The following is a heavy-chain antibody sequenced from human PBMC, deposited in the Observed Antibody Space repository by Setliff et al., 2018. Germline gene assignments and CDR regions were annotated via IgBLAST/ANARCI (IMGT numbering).Heavy chain of an antibody. J-gene: IGHJ3*02. CDR1: GYIFTSSG. Sequence: ASVKVSCKGSGYIFTSSGISWVQQAPGQGLEWMGWISGFNGVAKYAQNFQDRVTMATDTSTNMAYMELRSLRSDDTAIYFCALTTLSLCSGGNCPNALDIWGQGTLVTVSS. V-gene: IGHV1-18*01. D-gene: IGHD2-15*01. CDR3: ALTTLSLCSGGNCPNALDI. CDR2: ISGFNGVA.